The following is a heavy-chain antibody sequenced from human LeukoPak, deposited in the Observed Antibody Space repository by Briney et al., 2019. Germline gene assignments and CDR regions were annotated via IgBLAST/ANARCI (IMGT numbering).Heavy chain of an antibody. J-gene: IGHJ4*02. Sequence: SETLSLTCAVYGGSFSGYYWSWIRQPPGKGLEWIAYIYDSGSTNYNPSLKSRVTISVDTSKNQFSLKLSSVTAADTAVYYCARVGIAAAGTVYFDYWGQGTLVTVSS. CDR3: ARVGIAAAGTVYFDY. D-gene: IGHD6-13*01. CDR1: GGSFSGYY. V-gene: IGHV4-59*01. CDR2: IYDSGST.